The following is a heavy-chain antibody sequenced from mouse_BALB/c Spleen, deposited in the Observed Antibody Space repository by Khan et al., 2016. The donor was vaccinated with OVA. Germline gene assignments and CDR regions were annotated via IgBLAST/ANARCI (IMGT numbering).Heavy chain of an antibody. V-gene: IGHV5-6*01. CDR1: GFTFSTYG. CDR2: ISSGGSYT. J-gene: IGHJ3*01. Sequence: EVELVESGGDLMKPGGSLKLSCAASGFTFSTYGMSWVRQTPDKRLEWVATISSGGSYTYYPDNVKGRFTISRDNAKKTLYLQMSSLKSEDTAMYYCARLAYYYNSEGFAYWGQGTLVTVSA. D-gene: IGHD1-1*01. CDR3: ARLAYYYNSEGFAY.